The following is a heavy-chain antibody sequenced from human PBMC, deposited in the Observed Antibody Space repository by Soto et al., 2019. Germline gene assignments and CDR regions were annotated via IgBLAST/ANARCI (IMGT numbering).Heavy chain of an antibody. J-gene: IGHJ4*02. CDR2: IYYSGST. D-gene: IGHD2-15*01. CDR3: ARKLGGRSYYFDY. V-gene: IGHV4-39*01. CDR1: GGSISSSSYY. Sequence: LSLTCTVSGGSISSSSYYWGWIRHPPGKGLEWIGSIYYSGSTYYNPALKSRVTISVDTSKNQFSLKLSSLTAADTAVYYCARKLGGRSYYFDYWGQGTLVTLSS.